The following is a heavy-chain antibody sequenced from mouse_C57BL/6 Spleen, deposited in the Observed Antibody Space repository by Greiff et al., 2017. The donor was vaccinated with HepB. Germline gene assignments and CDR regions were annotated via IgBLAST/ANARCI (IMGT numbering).Heavy chain of an antibody. CDR3: ARSGENPWFAY. CDR2: IHPNSGST. Sequence: QVQLQQPGAELVKPGASVKLSCKASGYTFTSYWMHWVKQRPGQGLEWIGMIHPNSGSTNYNEKFKSKATLTVDKSSSTAYMQLSSLTSEDSAVYYCARSGENPWFAYWGQGTLVTVSA. J-gene: IGHJ3*01. CDR1: GYTFTSYW. V-gene: IGHV1-64*01. D-gene: IGHD3-1*01.